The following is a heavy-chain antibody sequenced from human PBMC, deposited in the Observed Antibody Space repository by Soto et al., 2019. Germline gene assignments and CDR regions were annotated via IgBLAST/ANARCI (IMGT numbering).Heavy chain of an antibody. J-gene: IGHJ3*02. V-gene: IGHV3-15*07. CDR2: IKSKTDGGTT. CDR3: TTLTMIVVVITTEDAFDI. D-gene: IGHD3-22*01. Sequence: GGSLRLSCAASGFTFSNAWMNWVRQAPGKGLEWVGRIKSKTDGGTTDYAAPVKGRFTISRDDSKNTLYLQMNSLKTEDTAVYYCTTLTMIVVVITTEDAFDIWGQGTMVTVSS. CDR1: GFTFSNAW.